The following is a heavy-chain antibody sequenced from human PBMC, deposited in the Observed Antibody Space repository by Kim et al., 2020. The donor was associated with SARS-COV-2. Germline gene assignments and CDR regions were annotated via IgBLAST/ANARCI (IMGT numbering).Heavy chain of an antibody. D-gene: IGHD2-15*01. Sequence: SETLSLTCAVYNGSFSGYYWSWIRQPPGKGLEWIGEINHSGNTNYNPSLKTRVTISVDASKRHFPLRLNSVTAADTAVYYCARGQAASNWFDPWGQGTLVTVSS. CDR1: NGSFSGYY. V-gene: IGHV4-34*01. CDR3: ARGQAASNWFDP. CDR2: INHSGNT. J-gene: IGHJ5*02.